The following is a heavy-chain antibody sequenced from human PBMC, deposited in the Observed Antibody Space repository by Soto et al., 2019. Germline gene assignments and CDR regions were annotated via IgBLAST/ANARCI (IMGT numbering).Heavy chain of an antibody. Sequence: PGESLKISCKGSGYSFTSYWIGWVRQMPGKGLEWMGIIYPGDSDTRYSPSFQGQVTISADKSISTAYLQWSSLKASDTAMYYCARLTMVRGVPYYFDYWGQGTLVTVSS. D-gene: IGHD3-10*01. CDR2: IYPGDSDT. CDR1: GYSFTSYW. J-gene: IGHJ4*02. CDR3: ARLTMVRGVPYYFDY. V-gene: IGHV5-51*01.